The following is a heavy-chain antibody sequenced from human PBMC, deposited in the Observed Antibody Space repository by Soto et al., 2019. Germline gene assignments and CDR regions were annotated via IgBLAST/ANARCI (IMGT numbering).Heavy chain of an antibody. CDR3: SRARQELAMTGFDY. CDR2: IIPIFGTP. J-gene: IGHJ4*02. V-gene: IGHV1-69*13. CDR1: GGTFSTYG. Sequence: SVKVSCKASGGTFSTYGISWVRQAAGQGLEWMGGIIPIFGTPNYAQKFQGRVTITADESTSTAYMELSSLRSEDTGVYFCSRARQELAMTGFDYWGQGTLVTVSS. D-gene: IGHD1-1*01.